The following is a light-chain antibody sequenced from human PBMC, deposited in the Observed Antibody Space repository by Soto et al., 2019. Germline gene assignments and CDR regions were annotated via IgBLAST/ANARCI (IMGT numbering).Light chain of an antibody. J-gene: IGLJ1*01. CDR1: SSDVGGYNY. CDR3: SSYASSSPGV. CDR2: EVS. V-gene: IGLV2-14*01. Sequence: QSALTQPASVSGSPGQSITISCTGTSSDVGGYNYVSWYQQHPGKAPKLMIYEVSNRPSGVSDRFSGSKSGNTASLTISGLQAEDEADYYCSSYASSSPGVFGTGTKLTVL.